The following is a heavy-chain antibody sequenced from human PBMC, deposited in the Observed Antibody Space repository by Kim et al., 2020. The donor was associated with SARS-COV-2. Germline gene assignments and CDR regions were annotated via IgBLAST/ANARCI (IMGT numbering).Heavy chain of an antibody. Sequence: SGTPIYYADSVKGRFTSARDNAKNSLYLQMNSLRTEDTAIYYCAGYGMDVWGQGTTVTVSS. CDR2: SGTPI. V-gene: IGHV3-48*03. CDR3: AGYGMDV. J-gene: IGHJ6*02.